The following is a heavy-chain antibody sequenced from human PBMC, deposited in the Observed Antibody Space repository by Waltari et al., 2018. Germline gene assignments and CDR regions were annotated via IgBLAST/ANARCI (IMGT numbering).Heavy chain of an antibody. CDR1: GGSFSTYA. D-gene: IGHD3-22*01. J-gene: IGHJ4*02. V-gene: IGHV1-69*12. CDR2: IIPIFGTA. Sequence: QVQLVQSGAEVKKPGSSVKVSCKASGGSFSTYAISWVRQAPGQGLEWMGGIIPIFGTANFAKKFQGRVTFTADESTSTAYMELSSLRSEDTAVYYCARRPSYYDSNGYYFDYWGQGTLVTVSS. CDR3: ARRPSYYDSNGYYFDY.